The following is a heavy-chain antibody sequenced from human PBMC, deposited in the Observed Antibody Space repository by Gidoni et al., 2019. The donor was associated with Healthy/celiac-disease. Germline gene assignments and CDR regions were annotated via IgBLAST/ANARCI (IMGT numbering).Heavy chain of an antibody. CDR1: GFTVSSYA. CDR2: ISGSGGST. J-gene: IGHJ6*02. V-gene: IGHV3-23*01. Sequence: EVQLLESGGGLVQPGGSLRLSCAASGFTVSSYAMSWVRQAPGKGLEWVSAISGSGGSTYYADSVKGRFTISRDNSKNTLYLQMNSLRAEDTAVYYCAKPPAKGRIQLWAYYYYYYGMDVWGQGTTVTVSS. D-gene: IGHD5-18*01. CDR3: AKPPAKGRIQLWAYYYYYYGMDV.